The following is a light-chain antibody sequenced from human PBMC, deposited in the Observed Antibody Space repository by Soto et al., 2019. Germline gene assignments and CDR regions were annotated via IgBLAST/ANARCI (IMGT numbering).Light chain of an antibody. Sequence: EVVLTQSPGTLSLSPGERATLSCRAGKGVRSIYVACYQQKRCQAPRLLMYGASSRATGIPDRFSGSGSGTDFTITISRLEPEDVVLYYCQHFRAFGQGTRLEIK. CDR2: GAS. J-gene: IGKJ5*01. V-gene: IGKV3-20*01. CDR3: QHFRA. CDR1: KGVRSIY.